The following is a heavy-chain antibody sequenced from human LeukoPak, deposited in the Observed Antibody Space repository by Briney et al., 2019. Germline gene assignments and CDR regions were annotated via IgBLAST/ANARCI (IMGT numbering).Heavy chain of an antibody. J-gene: IGHJ4*02. D-gene: IGHD6-13*01. V-gene: IGHV3-7*01. CDR1: GFTFSNYW. CDR3: ARWEKGYNSNGYFDY. Sequence: QTGGSLRFPCAASGFTFSNYWLSWVRQAPGKGLEWVANIKPDGSENQYVDSVKGRFTISRDNAKNSLYLQMNSLRAEDTAVYYCARWEKGYNSNGYFDYWGQGTLVTVSS. CDR2: IKPDGSEN.